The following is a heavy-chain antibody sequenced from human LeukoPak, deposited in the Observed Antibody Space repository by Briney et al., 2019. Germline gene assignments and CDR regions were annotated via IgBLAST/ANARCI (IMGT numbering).Heavy chain of an antibody. CDR3: ARFWKEYSGMDV. V-gene: IGHV3-33*01. CDR2: IWFDGSND. D-gene: IGHD1-1*01. CDR1: GFTFSTYG. J-gene: IGHJ6*02. Sequence: GGSLRLSCAASGFTFSTYGMNWVSQAPGKGLEWVAVIWFDGSNDFYPESVRGRFTISRDNSKNTLYLQMNSLRAEDTAVYHCARFWKEYSGMDVWGQGTTVTVSS.